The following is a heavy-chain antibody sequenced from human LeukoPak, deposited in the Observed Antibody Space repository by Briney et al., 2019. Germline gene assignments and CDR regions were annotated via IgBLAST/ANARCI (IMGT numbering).Heavy chain of an antibody. D-gene: IGHD3-22*01. J-gene: IGHJ4*02. CDR2: ITSSGAVT. CDR3: AKDRPNYYGSNGHYYKLNGDC. Sequence: GGSLRLSCAPSVFTFSSYAMSWVRQAPGKGLEWVSSITSSGAVTYYADSVKGRFTISRDNSDNTLYLQMNSLRAEDTAVYYCAKDRPNYYGSNGHYYKLNGDCWGQGTLVTVSS. V-gene: IGHV3-23*01. CDR1: VFTFSSYA.